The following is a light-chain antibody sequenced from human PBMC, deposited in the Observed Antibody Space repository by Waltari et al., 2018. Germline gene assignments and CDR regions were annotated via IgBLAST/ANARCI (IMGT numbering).Light chain of an antibody. CDR3: QQYNNWPPYT. CDR1: QSVSSN. J-gene: IGKJ2*01. CDR2: VAS. Sequence: EIVMTQSPATLSVSPGDTASLSCRASQSVSSNLAWYQQKPGQAPRLLIYVASTRATGIPARFSGSGSGTEFTLTISSLQSEDFAVYYCQQYNNWPPYTFGQGTKLEIK. V-gene: IGKV3-15*01.